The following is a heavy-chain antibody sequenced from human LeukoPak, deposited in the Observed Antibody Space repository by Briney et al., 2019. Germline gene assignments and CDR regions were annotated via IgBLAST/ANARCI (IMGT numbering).Heavy chain of an antibody. CDR1: EYSFTSYW. CDR3: ARPFMNYYDSSGYPGDY. J-gene: IGHJ4*02. Sequence: GESLKISCKGSEYSFTSYWIGWVRQMPGKGLEWMGIIYRGDSGTRYSPSFPGQVTISADKSISTAYLQWSSLKASDTAMYYCARPFMNYYDSSGYPGDYWGQGTLVTVSS. V-gene: IGHV5-51*01. CDR2: IYRGDSGT. D-gene: IGHD3-22*01.